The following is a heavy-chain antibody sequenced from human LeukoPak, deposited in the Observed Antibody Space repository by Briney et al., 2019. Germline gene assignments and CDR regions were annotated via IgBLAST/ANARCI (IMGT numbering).Heavy chain of an antibody. J-gene: IGHJ4*02. CDR1: GFTFSSNY. CDR2: IYSGGTT. V-gene: IGHV3-53*01. CDR3: ARGGYSSSWYHFDY. D-gene: IGHD6-13*01. Sequence: GGSLRLSCAASGFTFSSNYMSWVRQAPGKGLEWVSVIYSGGTTNYADSVKGRFTISRDNSKNTLFLQMNSRRAEDTAVYYCARGGYSSSWYHFDYWGQGTLVTVSS.